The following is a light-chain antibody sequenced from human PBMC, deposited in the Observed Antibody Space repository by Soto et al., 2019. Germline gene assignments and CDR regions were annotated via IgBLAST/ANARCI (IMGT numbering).Light chain of an antibody. CDR1: QSLLHSNGYNY. V-gene: IGKV2-28*01. CDR2: LGS. CDR3: MQALQSPWT. J-gene: IGKJ1*01. Sequence: DIVMTQSPLSLPVTPGEPASISCRSSQSLLHSNGYNYLDWYLQKPGQSPQLLIYLGSNRASGVPDGFSGRVSGTDFTMKISRVDAEDVGVYYCMQALQSPWTFGQGTKVEIK.